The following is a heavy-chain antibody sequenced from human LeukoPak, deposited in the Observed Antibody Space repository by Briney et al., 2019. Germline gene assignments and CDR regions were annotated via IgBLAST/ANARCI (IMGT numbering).Heavy chain of an antibody. CDR2: IIPIFGTA. D-gene: IGHD6-13*01. Sequence: ASVKVSCKASGGTFSSYAISWVRQAPGQGLEWMGGIIPIFGTANYAQKLQGRVTMTTDTSTSTAYMELRSLRSDDTAVYYCARDREPVYSSSSYGMDVWGQGTTVTVSS. J-gene: IGHJ6*02. V-gene: IGHV1-69*05. CDR3: ARDREPVYSSSSYGMDV. CDR1: GGTFSSYA.